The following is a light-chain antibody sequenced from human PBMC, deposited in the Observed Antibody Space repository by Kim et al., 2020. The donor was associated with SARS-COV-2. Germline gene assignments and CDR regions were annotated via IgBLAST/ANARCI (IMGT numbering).Light chain of an antibody. CDR3: NSRDTSDNHLVV. J-gene: IGLJ2*01. CDR2: GKD. Sequence: LGQTIRKTCQGASVRSYYASWYQQKPAQAPVRVIYGKDNRPSGIGDRFSGFSSGNTASLTITGTQAEDEADYYCNSRDTSDNHLVVFGGGTKLTVL. CDR1: SVRSYY. V-gene: IGLV3-19*01.